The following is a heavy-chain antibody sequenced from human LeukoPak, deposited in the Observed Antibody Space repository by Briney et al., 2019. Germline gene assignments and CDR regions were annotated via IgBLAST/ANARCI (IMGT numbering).Heavy chain of an antibody. CDR1: GFTFDDYD. CDR3: AKDSRRVTGGVDY. V-gene: IGHV3-20*04. J-gene: IGHJ4*02. CDR2: IYWNGDSA. D-gene: IGHD1-26*01. Sequence: GGSLRLSCAASGFTFDDYDMSWVRQVPGKGLEWVSGIYWNGDSAGYADSVKGRFTISRDNAKNSLYLQMNSLRAEDTALYYCAKDSRRVTGGVDYWGQGTLVTVSS.